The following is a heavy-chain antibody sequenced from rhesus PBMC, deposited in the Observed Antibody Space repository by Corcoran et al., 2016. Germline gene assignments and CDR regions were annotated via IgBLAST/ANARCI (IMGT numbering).Heavy chain of an antibody. CDR1: GGSFSSYW. CDR3: ARHRTDSCSWFDY. J-gene: IGHJ4*01. Sequence: QVQLQESGPGLVKPSETLSLTCAVSGGSFSSYWWSWIRQPPGKGLEWIWEINGNRGSTNYNPSLKSRVTFSKDASKNQFSLRLSSVTAADTAVYYCARHRTDSCSWFDYWGQGVLVTVSS. CDR2: INGNRGST. V-gene: IGHV4-80*01. D-gene: IGHD6-25*01.